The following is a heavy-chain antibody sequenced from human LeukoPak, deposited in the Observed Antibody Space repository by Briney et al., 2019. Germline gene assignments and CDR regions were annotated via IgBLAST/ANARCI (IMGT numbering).Heavy chain of an antibody. CDR1: GFTFSRYW. D-gene: IGHD3-22*01. V-gene: IGHV3-74*01. Sequence: GGSLRLSCAASGFTFSRYWIHWVRQAPGKGLVWVLRINGDGSTTSYADSVKGGFTISRDNAKNTLYLQMNSLRAEDTAVYYCATGNYYDSRGYYTFGHWGQGTLVTVSS. J-gene: IGHJ1*01. CDR3: ATGNYYDSRGYYTFGH. CDR2: INGDGSTT.